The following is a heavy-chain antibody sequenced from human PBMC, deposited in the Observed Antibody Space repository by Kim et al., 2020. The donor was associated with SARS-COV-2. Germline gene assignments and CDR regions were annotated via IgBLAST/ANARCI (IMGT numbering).Heavy chain of an antibody. J-gene: IGHJ4*02. Sequence: GGSLRLSCAASGFTFSSYAMSWVRQAPGKGLEWVSAISGSGGSTYYADSVKGRFTISRDNSKNTLYLQMNSLRAEDTAVYYCAKEFKVWREKSGYHDYWGQGTLVTVSS. CDR2: ISGSGGST. V-gene: IGHV3-23*01. CDR1: GFTFSSYA. CDR3: AKEFKVWREKSGYHDY. D-gene: IGHD3-22*01.